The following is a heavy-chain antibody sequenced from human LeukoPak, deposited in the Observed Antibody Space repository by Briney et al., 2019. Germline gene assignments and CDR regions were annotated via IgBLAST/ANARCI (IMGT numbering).Heavy chain of an antibody. J-gene: IGHJ4*02. CDR3: ASGLTARWPNPFDY. CDR2: IYTSGST. D-gene: IGHD5-24*01. V-gene: IGHV4-4*07. Sequence: SETLSLTCTVSGGSISSYYWSWIRQPAGKGLEWIGRIYTSGSTNYNPSLKSRVTMSVDTSKNQFSLKLSSVTAADTAVYYCASGLTARWPNPFDYWGQGTLVTVSS. CDR1: GGSISSYY.